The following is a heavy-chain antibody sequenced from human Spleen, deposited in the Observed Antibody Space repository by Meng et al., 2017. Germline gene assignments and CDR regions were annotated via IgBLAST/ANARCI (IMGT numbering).Heavy chain of an antibody. Sequence: QVQLQQWGAGLLKPSEPLSLTSAVYGGSFSGYYWSWIRQPPGKGLEWIGEINHSGSTNYNPSLKSRVTMSVDESNNQFSLKLSSVTAADTAVYYCAGFTLIRGIMPWFDPWGQGTLVTVSS. J-gene: IGHJ5*02. D-gene: IGHD3-10*01. CDR2: INHSGST. V-gene: IGHV4-34*01. CDR3: AGFTLIRGIMPWFDP. CDR1: GGSFSGYY.